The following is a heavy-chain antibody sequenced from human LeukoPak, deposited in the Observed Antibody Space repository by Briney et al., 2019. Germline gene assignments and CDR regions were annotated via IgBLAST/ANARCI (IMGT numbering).Heavy chain of an antibody. CDR2: IYYSGST. J-gene: IGHJ6*04. CDR1: GGSISSGGYC. D-gene: IGHD3-10*01. Sequence: SQTLSLTCTVSGGSISSGGYCWSWIRQHPGKGLEWIGYIYYSGSTYYNPSLKSRVTISVDTSKNQFSLKLSSVTAADTAVYYCARGLMVRGVGYGMDVWGKGTTVTVSS. V-gene: IGHV4-31*03. CDR3: ARGLMVRGVGYGMDV.